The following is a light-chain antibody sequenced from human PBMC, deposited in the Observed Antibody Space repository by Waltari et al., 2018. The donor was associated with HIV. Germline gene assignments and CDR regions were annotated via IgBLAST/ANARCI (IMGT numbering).Light chain of an antibody. CDR3: YAASDTGVL. V-gene: IGLV3-27*01. J-gene: IGLJ2*01. CDR2: KNT. CDR1: VLATNN. Sequence: SSRLTQAPSVTLSVGHSVRHRRRGDVLATNNGRWIKQSPGQAPEVEMSKNTERVPGIPDRFSGSRSGASITLTIYRAQFEDEGHYICYAASDTGVLFGGGTTVTVL.